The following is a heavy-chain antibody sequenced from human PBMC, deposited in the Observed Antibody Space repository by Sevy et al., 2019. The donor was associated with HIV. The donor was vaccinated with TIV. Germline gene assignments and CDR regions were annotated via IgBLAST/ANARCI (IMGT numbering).Heavy chain of an antibody. CDR1: GFPFGSHS. D-gene: IGHD5-18*01. V-gene: IGHV3-30*18. J-gene: IGHJ5*01. CDR2: ISYDGDNK. Sequence: GGSLRLSCVGSGFPFGSHSMHWVRQAPGKGLEWVAVISYDGDNKYYADSVKGRFTISRDNSKNTLFLQMNSLRGDDTAVYYCAKDRHRGYSFGLDSWGQGTLVTVSS. CDR3: AKDRHRGYSFGLDS.